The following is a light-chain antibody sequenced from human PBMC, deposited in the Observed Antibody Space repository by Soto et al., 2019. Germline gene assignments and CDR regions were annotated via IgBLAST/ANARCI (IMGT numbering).Light chain of an antibody. CDR2: GAS. J-gene: IGKJ2*01. Sequence: ETVLTQSPGTLSLSPGARATLSCRASQSIIGNYLSWYRQRPGQAPRLLIYGASSRATGIPDRFSGSGSGTDFTLTINRLEPEDFAVYFCQQYRNSPYTFAPGTKVEIK. CDR3: QQYRNSPYT. CDR1: QSIIGNY. V-gene: IGKV3-20*01.